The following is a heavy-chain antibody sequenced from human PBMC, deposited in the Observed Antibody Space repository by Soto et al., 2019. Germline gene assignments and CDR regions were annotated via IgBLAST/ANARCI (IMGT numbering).Heavy chain of an antibody. CDR2: INPNSGGT. J-gene: IGHJ5*02. Sequence: ASVKVSCKASGYTFTGYYMHWVRQAPGQGLEWMGWINPNSGGTNYAQKFQGGVTMTRDTSISTAYMELSRLRSDDTAVYYCARVDSGYETFDPWGQGTLVTVSS. V-gene: IGHV1-2*02. CDR3: ARVDSGYETFDP. D-gene: IGHD5-12*01. CDR1: GYTFTGYY.